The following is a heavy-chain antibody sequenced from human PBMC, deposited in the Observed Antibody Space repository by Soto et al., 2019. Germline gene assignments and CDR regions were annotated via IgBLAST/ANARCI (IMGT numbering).Heavy chain of an antibody. CDR1: GYTFTSYG. V-gene: IGHV1-18*04. D-gene: IGHD1-7*01. CDR3: ARESDWNYVVGLDY. J-gene: IGHJ4*02. Sequence: QVQLVQSGAEVKKPEASVKVSCKASGYTFTSYGISWVREAPGQGLEWMGWISAYNGNTNYAQKLQGRVTMTTDTSTSTAYMELRSLRSDDTAAYYCARESDWNYVVGLDYWGQGTLVTVSS. CDR2: ISAYNGNT.